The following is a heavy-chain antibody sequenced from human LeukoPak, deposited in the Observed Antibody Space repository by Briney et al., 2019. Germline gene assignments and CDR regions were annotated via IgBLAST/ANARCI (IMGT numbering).Heavy chain of an antibody. J-gene: IGHJ4*02. Sequence: GGSLRLSCAASGFTFSSYWMSWVRQAPGKGLEWVANIKQDGSEKYYVDSVKGRFTISRDSAKNSLYLQMNSLRAEDTAVYYCARDARYGRSGYWGQGTLVTVSS. D-gene: IGHD3-16*02. V-gene: IGHV3-7*01. CDR1: GFTFSSYW. CDR3: ARDARYGRSGY. CDR2: IKQDGSEK.